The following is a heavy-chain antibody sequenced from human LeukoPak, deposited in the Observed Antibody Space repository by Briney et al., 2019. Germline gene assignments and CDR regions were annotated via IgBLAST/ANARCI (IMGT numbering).Heavy chain of an antibody. CDR3: ASHFACGSTSCPPFDY. J-gene: IGHJ4*02. V-gene: IGHV3-21*01. CDR2: ISDDSNYI. CDR1: GFTFSRYS. Sequence: GGSLRLSCAASGFTFSRYSMSWVRQAPGKGLEWVSSISDDSNYIYYADSVEGRFTISRDNAKNSLYLQMNSLRAEDTAVYYCASHFACGSTSCPPFDYWGQGTLVTVSS. D-gene: IGHD2-2*01.